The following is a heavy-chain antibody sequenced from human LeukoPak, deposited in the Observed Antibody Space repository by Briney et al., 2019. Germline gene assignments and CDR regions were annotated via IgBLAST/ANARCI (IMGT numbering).Heavy chain of an antibody. CDR3: ARDALWFGESPRGYYYMDV. CDR1: GFMISTYW. V-gene: IGHV3-7*01. D-gene: IGHD3-10*01. J-gene: IGHJ6*03. CDR2: IKDGGSDK. Sequence: PGGSLRLSCAASGFMISTYWMSWVRQAPGKGLEWVANIKDGGSDKYYADFVKGRFTISRDNFRKSLYLYMDSLRAEGTAVYYCARDALWFGESPRGYYYMDVWGKGTTVTVSS.